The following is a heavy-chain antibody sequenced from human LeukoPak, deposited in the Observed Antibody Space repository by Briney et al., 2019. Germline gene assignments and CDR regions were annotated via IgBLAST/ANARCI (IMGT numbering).Heavy chain of an antibody. Sequence: ASVKVSCKASGYTFTSYGISWVRQAPGQGLEWMRWISAYNGNTNYAQKLQGRVTMTTDTSTSTAYMELRSLRSDDTAVYYCAREKALGYCSSTSCYREYYFDYWGQGTLVTVSS. CDR3: AREKALGYCSSTSCYREYYFDY. CDR1: GYTFTSYG. CDR2: ISAYNGNT. V-gene: IGHV1-18*01. D-gene: IGHD2-2*02. J-gene: IGHJ4*02.